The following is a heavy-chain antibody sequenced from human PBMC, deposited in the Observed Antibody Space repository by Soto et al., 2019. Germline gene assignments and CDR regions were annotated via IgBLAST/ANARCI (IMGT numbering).Heavy chain of an antibody. CDR3: ARGRYCLTGRCFPNWFDS. Sequence: SSETLSLTCTVSGGSISSGDYYWSWIRQPPGKGLEWIGYIYYSGSTYYNPSLKSRVTISVDTSKNQFSLNVTSVTAADTAVYFCARGRYCLTGRCFPNWFDSWGQGALVTVSS. D-gene: IGHD7-27*01. CDR2: IYYSGST. V-gene: IGHV4-30-4*01. CDR1: GGSISSGDYY. J-gene: IGHJ5*01.